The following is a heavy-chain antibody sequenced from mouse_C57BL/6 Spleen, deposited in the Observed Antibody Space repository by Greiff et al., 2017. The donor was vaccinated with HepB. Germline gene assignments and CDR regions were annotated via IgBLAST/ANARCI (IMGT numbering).Heavy chain of an antibody. CDR2: IWSGGST. V-gene: IGHV2-2*01. Sequence: QVHVKQSGPGLVQPSQSLSITCTVSGFSLTSYGVHWVRQSPGKGLEWLGVIWSGGSTDYNAAFISRLSISKDNSKSPVFFKMNSLQADDTVIYYCARGGNLLLRLDWYFDVWGTGTTVTVSS. J-gene: IGHJ1*03. CDR3: ARGGNLLLRLDWYFDV. CDR1: GFSLTSYG. D-gene: IGHD1-1*01.